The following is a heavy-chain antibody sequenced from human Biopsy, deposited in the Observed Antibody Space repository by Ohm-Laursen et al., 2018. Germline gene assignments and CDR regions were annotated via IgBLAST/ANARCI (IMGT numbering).Heavy chain of an antibody. CDR1: GFTFSSSE. D-gene: IGHD3-3*01. CDR3: ATRKSGEWLSYYFHH. Sequence: GSLRLSCAASGFTFSSSEMIWVRQAPGKGPEWISYINPGGSMMYYADSVKGRFIVSRDNAKNSLYLQMDSLGVDDTAVYYCATRKSGEWLSYYFHHWGQGTLVAVSS. CDR2: INPGGSMM. V-gene: IGHV3-48*03. J-gene: IGHJ4*02.